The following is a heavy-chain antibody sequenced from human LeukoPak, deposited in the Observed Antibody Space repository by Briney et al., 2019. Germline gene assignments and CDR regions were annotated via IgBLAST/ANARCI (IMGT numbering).Heavy chain of an antibody. V-gene: IGHV1-18*01. CDR3: ARDQMYEDPSSHFDY. CDR1: GYTFTSYG. Sequence: ASVKVSCKASGYTFTSYGISWVRQAPGQGLEWMGRISAYNGNTNYAQKLQGRVTMTTDTSTSTAYMELRSLRSDDTAVYYCARDQMYEDPSSHFDYWGQGTLVTVSS. J-gene: IGHJ4*02. D-gene: IGHD2-15*01. CDR2: ISAYNGNT.